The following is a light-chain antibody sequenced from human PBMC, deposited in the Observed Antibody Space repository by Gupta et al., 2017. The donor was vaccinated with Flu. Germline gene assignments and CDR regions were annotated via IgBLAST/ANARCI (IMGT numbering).Light chain of an antibody. CDR3: TSYTGSVTV. Sequence: SALTQPASVSGSPGQSITISCTGTSSDVGAYNYVSWYPQHPGKAPKLMIYEVSYRPSEISDRFSGSKSATTAPLTISGLQADDEADYYCTSYTGSVTVFGGGTKLTVL. CDR2: EVS. V-gene: IGLV2-14*01. CDR1: SSDVGAYNY. J-gene: IGLJ3*02.